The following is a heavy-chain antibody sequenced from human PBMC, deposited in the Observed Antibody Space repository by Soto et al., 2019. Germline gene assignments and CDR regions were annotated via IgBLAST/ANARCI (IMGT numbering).Heavy chain of an antibody. Sequence: ASVKVSCKASGYTFTSYVISWVLQAPGQGLEWMGWISAYNGNTNYAQKLQGRVTMATDTSTSTAYMELRSLRSDDTAVYYCAREGSGCHFDYWGQGTLVTVSS. CDR1: GYTFTSYV. D-gene: IGHD6-19*01. CDR3: AREGSGCHFDY. CDR2: ISAYNGNT. J-gene: IGHJ4*02. V-gene: IGHV1-18*01.